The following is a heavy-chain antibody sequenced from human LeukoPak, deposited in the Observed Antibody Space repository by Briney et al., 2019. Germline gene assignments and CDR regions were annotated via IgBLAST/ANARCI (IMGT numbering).Heavy chain of an antibody. Sequence: ASVKVSCKASGYTFTSYAMHWVRQAPGQRLEWMGWINPNSGGTNYAQKFQGRVTMTRDMSTSTVYMELSSLRSEDTAVYYCARLHSSGWYSDAFDIWGQGTMVTVSS. CDR1: GYTFTSYA. V-gene: IGHV1-2*02. CDR3: ARLHSSGWYSDAFDI. CDR2: INPNSGGT. J-gene: IGHJ3*02. D-gene: IGHD6-19*01.